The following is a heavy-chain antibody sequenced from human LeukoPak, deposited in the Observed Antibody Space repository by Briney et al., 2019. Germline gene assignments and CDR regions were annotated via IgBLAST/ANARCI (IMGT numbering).Heavy chain of an antibody. CDR2: ISAYNGNT. CDR3: ARDNWGSVRGVKGDY. J-gene: IGHJ4*02. V-gene: IGHV1-18*01. Sequence: ASVKVSCKASGYTFTSYGISWVRQAPGQGLEWMGWISAYNGNTNYAQKLQGRVTMTTDTSASTAYMELRSLRSDDTAVYYCARDNWGSVRGVKGDYWGQGTRVTVSS. D-gene: IGHD3-10*01. CDR1: GYTFTSYG.